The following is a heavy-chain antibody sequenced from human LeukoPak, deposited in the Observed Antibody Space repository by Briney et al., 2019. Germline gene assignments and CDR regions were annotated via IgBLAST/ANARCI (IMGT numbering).Heavy chain of an antibody. CDR3: ARVAVAGTYYYYGMDV. J-gene: IGHJ6*02. V-gene: IGHV1-69*04. CDR1: GGTFSSYA. Sequence: SVKVSCKASGGTFSSYAISWVRQAPGQGLEWMGRIIPILGIANYAQKFQGRVTITADKSTSTAYMELSSLRSEDTAVYYCARVAVAGTYYYYGMDVWGQGTTVTVSS. D-gene: IGHD6-19*01. CDR2: IIPILGIA.